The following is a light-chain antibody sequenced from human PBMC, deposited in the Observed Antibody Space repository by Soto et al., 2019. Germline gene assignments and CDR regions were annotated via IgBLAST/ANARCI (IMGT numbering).Light chain of an antibody. V-gene: IGLV1-40*01. CDR1: SSNIETNY. CDR2: GNS. J-gene: IGLJ2*01. CDR3: QSYDSSLSGSVV. Sequence: QSVLTQPPSASGTPGQRVTVSCSGSSSNIETNYVHWYQQLPGTAPKLLIYGNSNRPSGVPDRFSGSKSGTSASLAITGLQAEDEADYYCQSYDSSLSGSVVFGGGTKLTVL.